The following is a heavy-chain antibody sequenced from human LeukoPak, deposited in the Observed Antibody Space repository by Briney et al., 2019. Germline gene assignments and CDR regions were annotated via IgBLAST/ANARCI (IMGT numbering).Heavy chain of an antibody. J-gene: IGHJ4*02. V-gene: IGHV4-39*07. Sequence: PSETLSLTCTVSGDSVRSSSYFWAWIRQPPGKELEWIANIYYSGSTYYNPSLKSRVTITLDTSKNQFSLNLTSVTAADTALYYCARGRGYDPVVFYFDYWGQGNLVTVSS. D-gene: IGHD5-12*01. CDR2: IYYSGST. CDR3: ARGRGYDPVVFYFDY. CDR1: GDSVRSSSYF.